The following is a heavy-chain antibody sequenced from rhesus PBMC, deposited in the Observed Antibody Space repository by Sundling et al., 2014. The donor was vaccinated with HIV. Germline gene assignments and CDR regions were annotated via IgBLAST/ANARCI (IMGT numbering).Heavy chain of an antibody. D-gene: IGHD4-29*01. CDR3: ARTSGSSFAY. CDR2: IGGTSGST. V-gene: IGHV4-165*02. CDR1: HYSISNDNY. Sequence: QVQLQESGPGLVKPSETLSLTCAVSHYSISNDNYWNWIRQPPGKGLEWIGYIGGTSGSTLYNPSLKSRVTISVDTSKNHFSLRLTSVTDADTAVYYCARTSGSSFAYWGQGVLVTVSS. J-gene: IGHJ4*01.